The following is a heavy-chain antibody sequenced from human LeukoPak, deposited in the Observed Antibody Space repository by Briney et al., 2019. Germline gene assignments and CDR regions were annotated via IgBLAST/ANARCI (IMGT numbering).Heavy chain of an antibody. D-gene: IGHD3-10*01. V-gene: IGHV1-2*02. CDR3: ARGKFYYGSGEGYNFDY. Sequence: ASVKVSCKASGYTFTGYYMHWVRQAPGQGLEWMGWINPNSGGTNFPQKFQGRVTMTRDTSITTAYVELSRLRSDDTAVYYCARGKFYYGSGEGYNFDYWGQGTLVTVSS. CDR2: INPNSGGT. J-gene: IGHJ4*02. CDR1: GYTFTGYY.